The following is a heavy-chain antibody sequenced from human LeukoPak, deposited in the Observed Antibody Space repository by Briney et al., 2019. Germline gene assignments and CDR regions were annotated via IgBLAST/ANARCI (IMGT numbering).Heavy chain of an antibody. J-gene: IGHJ3*02. Sequence: GGSLRLSCAASGFTFRSYWMHWVRQPPGKGLVWVSRINTNGSSTSYADSVKGRFTSSRDNAKNTLYLQMNTLRAEDTAVYYCARGYDAFDIWGQGTMVTVSS. V-gene: IGHV3-74*01. CDR3: ARGYDAFDI. CDR1: GFTFRSYW. CDR2: INTNGSST.